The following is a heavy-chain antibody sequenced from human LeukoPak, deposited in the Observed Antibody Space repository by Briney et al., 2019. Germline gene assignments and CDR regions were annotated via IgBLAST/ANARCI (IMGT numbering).Heavy chain of an antibody. CDR3: AKDDYGSGSYYLRGYFDY. D-gene: IGHD3-10*01. J-gene: IGHJ4*02. CDR2: IYSGGST. CDR1: GFTVSSNY. V-gene: IGHV3-53*01. Sequence: GGSLRLSCAASGFTVSSNYMSWVRQAPGKGLEWVSVIYSGGSTYYADSVKGRFTISRDNSKNTLYLQMNSLRAEDTAVYYCAKDDYGSGSYYLRGYFDYWGQGTLVTVSS.